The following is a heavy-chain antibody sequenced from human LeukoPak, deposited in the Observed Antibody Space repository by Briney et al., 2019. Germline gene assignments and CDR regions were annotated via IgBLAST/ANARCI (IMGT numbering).Heavy chain of an antibody. J-gene: IGHJ4*02. D-gene: IGHD2-2*01. CDR2: ISAYNGNT. Sequence: ASVKVSCKASGYTFTSYGISWVRQAPGQGLEWMGWISAYNGNTNYARKLQGRVTMTTDTSTSTAYMELRSLRSDDTAVYYCARGRYCSSTSCQFFDYWGQGTLVTVSS. V-gene: IGHV1-18*01. CDR1: GYTFTSYG. CDR3: ARGRYCSSTSCQFFDY.